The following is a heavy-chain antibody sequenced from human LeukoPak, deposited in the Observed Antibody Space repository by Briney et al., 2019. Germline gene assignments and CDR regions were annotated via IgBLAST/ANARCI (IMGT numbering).Heavy chain of an antibody. Sequence: GGSLRLSCAASGFTFSSYSMNWVRQAPGKGLEWVSSISSSSYIYYADSVKGRFTISRDSAKNSLYLQMNSLGAEDTAVYYCARGIYSSGSYWGQGTLVTVSS. J-gene: IGHJ4*02. D-gene: IGHD3-22*01. CDR3: ARGIYSSGSY. CDR1: GFTFSSYS. CDR2: ISSSSYI. V-gene: IGHV3-21*01.